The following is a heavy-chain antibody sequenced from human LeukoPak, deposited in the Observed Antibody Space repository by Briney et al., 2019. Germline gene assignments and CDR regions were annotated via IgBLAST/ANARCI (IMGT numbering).Heavy chain of an antibody. V-gene: IGHV3-74*01. Sequence: TGGSLRLSCAASGFTLSSYWMHWVRQVPGKGLVWVSRINPDGGTTTYADSVKGRFTISRDNAKNTLYQQMNSLRAEDTAVYYCARVRVGAYDFEYWGQGTLVTVSS. D-gene: IGHD3-10*01. J-gene: IGHJ4*02. CDR1: GFTLSSYW. CDR3: ARVRVGAYDFEY. CDR2: INPDGGTT.